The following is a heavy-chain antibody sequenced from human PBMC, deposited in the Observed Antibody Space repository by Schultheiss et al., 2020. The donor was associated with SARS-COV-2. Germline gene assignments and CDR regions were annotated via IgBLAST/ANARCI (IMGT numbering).Heavy chain of an antibody. V-gene: IGHV5-51*01. J-gene: IGHJ3*02. CDR2: IWPGDSDT. Sequence: GESLKISCKGSGYSFTSYWIGWVRQMPGKGLEWMGIIWPGDSDTRYSPSFQGQGTISVDKSINTAYLQWSSLKASDTAMYYCVRRYHYYGSGTSAFDIWGQGTMVTVAS. CDR1: GYSFTSYW. CDR3: VRRYHYYGSGTSAFDI. D-gene: IGHD3-10*01.